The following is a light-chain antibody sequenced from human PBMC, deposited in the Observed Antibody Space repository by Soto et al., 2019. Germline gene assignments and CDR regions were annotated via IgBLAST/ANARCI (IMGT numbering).Light chain of an antibody. CDR1: SGV. CDR3: SLYTSENTYV. Sequence: QSALTQPPSASGSPGQSVTISCTGASGVSWYQQHPGKAPKLLIYEITKRPSGVPDRFSGSKSGNTASLTVSGLQAEDEADYYCSLYTSENTYVFGTGTKLTVL. J-gene: IGLJ1*01. CDR2: EIT. V-gene: IGLV2-8*01.